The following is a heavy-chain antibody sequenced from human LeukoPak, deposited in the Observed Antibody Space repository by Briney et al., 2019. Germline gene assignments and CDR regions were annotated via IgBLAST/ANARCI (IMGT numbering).Heavy chain of an antibody. D-gene: IGHD3-22*01. V-gene: IGHV3-74*03. CDR1: GLTFSNYW. CDR2: IDNVGSIT. J-gene: IGHJ4*02. CDR3: VRSAFHAGSGNYYDY. Sequence: GGSLRLSCAASGLTFSNYWIHWVRQAPGKGLVWVSRIDNVGSITTYADSVKGRFTISRDNAENTLYLQMNSLRVEDTAVYYCVRSAFHAGSGNYYDYWGQGTLVTVSS.